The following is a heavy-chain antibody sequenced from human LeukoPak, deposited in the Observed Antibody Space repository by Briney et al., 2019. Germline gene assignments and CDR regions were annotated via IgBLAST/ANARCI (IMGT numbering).Heavy chain of an antibody. CDR1: GSTFSSYG. CDR3: ALVVVVAATGAFDI. J-gene: IGHJ3*02. Sequence: GGSLRLSSAASGSTFSSYGMHWVRQAPGKGLEWVAVISYDGRNKYYADSVKGRFTISRDNSKNTLYLQMNSLRAEDTAVYYCALVVVVAATGAFDIWGQGTMVTVSS. V-gene: IGHV3-30*03. CDR2: ISYDGRNK. D-gene: IGHD2-15*01.